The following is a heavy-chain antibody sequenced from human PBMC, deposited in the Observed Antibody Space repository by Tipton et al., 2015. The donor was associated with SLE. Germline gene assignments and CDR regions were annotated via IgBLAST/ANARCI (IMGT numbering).Heavy chain of an antibody. CDR3: ARDSPYDSSGYYSDY. CDR2: IFYSGSFSGGST. D-gene: IGHD3-22*01. CDR1: GGSISSTYY. V-gene: IGHV4-39*07. J-gene: IGHJ4*02. Sequence: TLSLTCTVSGGSISSTYYWGWIRQPPGKGLEWIGSIFYSGSFSGGSTYYNPSLKSRVTISVDTSKNQFSLKLCSVTAADTTIYYCARDSPYDSSGYYSDYWGQVTQVPVSS.